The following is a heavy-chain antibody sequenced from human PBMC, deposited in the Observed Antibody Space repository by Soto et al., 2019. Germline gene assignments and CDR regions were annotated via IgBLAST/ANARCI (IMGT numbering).Heavy chain of an antibody. Sequence: SLRLSCAASGFTFSSYGMHWVRQAPGKGLEWVAVIWYDGSNKYYADSVKGRFTISRDNSKNTLYLQMNSLRAEDTAVYYCARDQAAGGTISRYFQDWGQGALVTVSS. CDR3: ARDQAAGGTISRYFQD. CDR2: IWYDGSNK. CDR1: GFTFSSYG. J-gene: IGHJ1*01. V-gene: IGHV3-33*01. D-gene: IGHD6-13*01.